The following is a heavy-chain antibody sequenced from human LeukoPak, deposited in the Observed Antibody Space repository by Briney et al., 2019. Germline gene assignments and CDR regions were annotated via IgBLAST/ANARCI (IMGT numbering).Heavy chain of an antibody. CDR3: ARGGGGDSSGRSWFDP. CDR2: ISYDGSNK. Sequence: SLRLSCAASGFTFTSYAMHWARQAPSKGLEWEAAISYDGSNKYYADSGKGRFTISRDNSKNTLYLQMNSLRAEDTAVYYCARGGGGDSSGRSWFDPWGQGTLVTVSS. J-gene: IGHJ5*02. V-gene: IGHV3-30*04. D-gene: IGHD3-10*01. CDR1: GFTFTSYA.